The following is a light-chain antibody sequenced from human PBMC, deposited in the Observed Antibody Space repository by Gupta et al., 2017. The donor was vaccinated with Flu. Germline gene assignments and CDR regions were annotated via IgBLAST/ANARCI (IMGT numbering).Light chain of an antibody. CDR3: NSRDTSGYPSFA. V-gene: IGLV3-19*01. CDR2: GKN. CDR1: SLRRSY. J-gene: IGLJ1*01. Sequence: SSELTQDPAVSVALGQTVRITCQGDSLRRSYATWYRQKPGQAPVLVMYGKNSRPSGIPDRFSGSSSGDTASLTITGAQAEDEADYYCNSRDTSGYPSFAFGTGTKVTVL.